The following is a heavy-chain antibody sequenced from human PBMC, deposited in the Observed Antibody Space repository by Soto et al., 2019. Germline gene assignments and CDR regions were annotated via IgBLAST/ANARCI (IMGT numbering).Heavy chain of an antibody. J-gene: IGHJ5*02. CDR2: ISGSGGST. Sequence: GGSLRLSCAASGFTFSSYAMSWVRQAPGKGLEWVSAISGSGGSTYYADSVKGRFTISRDNSKNTLYLQMNSLRAEDTAVYYCAKEWGYCSSTSCYNWFDPWGQGTLVTVSS. CDR3: AKEWGYCSSTSCYNWFDP. D-gene: IGHD2-2*01. V-gene: IGHV3-23*01. CDR1: GFTFSSYA.